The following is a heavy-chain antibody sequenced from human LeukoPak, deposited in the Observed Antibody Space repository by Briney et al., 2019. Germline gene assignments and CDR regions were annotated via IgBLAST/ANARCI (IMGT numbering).Heavy chain of an antibody. Sequence: PGESLKISCKGSGYSFTSYWIGWVRQMPGKGLEWMGIIYPGDSDTRYSPSFQGQVTISADKSISTAYLQWSSLKASDTAMYYCARLLLWFGEADAFDIWGQGTMVTVSS. CDR1: GYSFTSYW. CDR2: IYPGDSDT. CDR3: ARLLLWFGEADAFDI. D-gene: IGHD3-10*01. J-gene: IGHJ3*02. V-gene: IGHV5-51*01.